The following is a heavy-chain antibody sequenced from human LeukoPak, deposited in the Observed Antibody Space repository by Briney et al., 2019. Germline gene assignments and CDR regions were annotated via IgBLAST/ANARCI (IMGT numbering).Heavy chain of an antibody. CDR3: ARQRETYGDYLN. V-gene: IGHV4-30-4*01. D-gene: IGHD4-17*01. Sequence: SETLSLTCTVSGGSISSGDYYWSWIRQPPGKGLEWIGYTYYSGSTYYNPSLKSRVTISVDTSKNQFSLKLSSVTAADTAVYYCARQRETYGDYLNWGQGTLVTVSS. CDR2: TYYSGST. J-gene: IGHJ4*02. CDR1: GGSISSGDYY.